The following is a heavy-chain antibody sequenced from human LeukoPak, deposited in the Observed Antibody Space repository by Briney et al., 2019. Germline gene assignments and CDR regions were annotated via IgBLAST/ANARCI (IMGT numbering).Heavy chain of an antibody. V-gene: IGHV1-8*01. CDR1: GYTFTSYD. CDR2: MNPNSGNT. D-gene: IGHD4-23*01. Sequence: GALVKVSCKVSGYTFTSYDINWVRQATGQGLEWMGWMNPNSGNTGYAQKFQGRVTMTRNTSISTAYMELSSLRSEDTAVYYCARGPSMVVTHGDYWGQGTLVTVSS. J-gene: IGHJ4*02. CDR3: ARGPSMVVTHGDY.